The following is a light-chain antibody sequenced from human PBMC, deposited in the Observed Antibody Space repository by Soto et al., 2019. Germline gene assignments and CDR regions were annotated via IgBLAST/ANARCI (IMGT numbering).Light chain of an antibody. CDR3: LQASTFPRT. Sequence: DIQRTQSPSSVSASVGDRVTITCRASHDIGGRLAWFQQKPGKAPQLLIYGPATKSGVPSRFSGSGSGADFLLTIDSLQPEDFATYYCLQASTFPRTFGQGTKVDIK. J-gene: IGKJ1*01. V-gene: IGKV1-12*01. CDR2: GPA. CDR1: HDIGGR.